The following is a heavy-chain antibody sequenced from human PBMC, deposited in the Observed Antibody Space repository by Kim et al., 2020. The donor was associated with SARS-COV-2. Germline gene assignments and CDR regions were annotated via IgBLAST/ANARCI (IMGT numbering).Heavy chain of an antibody. V-gene: IGHV3-53*01. Sequence: GGSLRLSCAASGFTVNDDYLSWVRQAPGKGLEWVSLITGGGRTFYSDSAKGRFTISRDNFRNTLFLQLSSLRAEDTAPYFCSRAAPVSAYYGVYSFDYWG. CDR1: GFTVNDDY. CDR3: SRAAPVSAYYGVYSFDY. D-gene: IGHD3-22*01. CDR2: ITGGGRT. J-gene: IGHJ4*01.